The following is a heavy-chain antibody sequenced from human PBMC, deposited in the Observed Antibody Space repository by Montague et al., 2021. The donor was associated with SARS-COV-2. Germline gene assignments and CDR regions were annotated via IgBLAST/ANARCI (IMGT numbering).Heavy chain of an antibody. J-gene: IGHJ4*02. V-gene: IGHV3-21*01. CDR2: ITASSSYI. CDR1: GFIFRDYT. Sequence: SLRLSCAASGFIFRDYTMNWVRQAPGMGLEWVSSITASSSYIYHADSLKGRFTISSDNAKNSLFLQMNSLRAEDTAVYYCAREDDYEGGGIFDYWGQGTLVTVSS. CDR3: AREDDYEGGGIFDY. D-gene: IGHD4-17*01.